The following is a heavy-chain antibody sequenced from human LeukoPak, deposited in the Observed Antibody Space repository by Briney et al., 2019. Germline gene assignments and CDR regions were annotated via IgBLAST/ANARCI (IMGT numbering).Heavy chain of an antibody. V-gene: IGHV3-30-3*01. J-gene: IGHJ4*02. D-gene: IGHD3-22*01. Sequence: GRSLRLSCAASGFTFSSYAMHWVRQAPAKGLEWVAVISYDGSNKYYADSVKGRFTISRDNSKNTLYLQMNSLRAEDTAVYYCARAGITMIVVVITLDYWGQGTLVTVSS. CDR3: ARAGITMIVVVITLDY. CDR2: ISYDGSNK. CDR1: GFTFSSYA.